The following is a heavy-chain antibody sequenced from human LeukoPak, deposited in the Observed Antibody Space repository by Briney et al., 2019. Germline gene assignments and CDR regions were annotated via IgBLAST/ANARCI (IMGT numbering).Heavy chain of an antibody. V-gene: IGHV3-33*01. CDR2: IWYDGSNT. D-gene: IGHD1-26*01. CDR3: ARDSSGSYNPNNDDY. CDR1: GFIFSNYG. J-gene: IGHJ4*02. Sequence: GRSLRVSCAASGFIFSNYGMHWVRQAPGKGLEWVAVIWYDGSNTYYADSVKGRFTISRDNSKNTVYLQMNSLRDEDTAVYYCARDSSGSYNPNNDDYWGQGTLVTVSS.